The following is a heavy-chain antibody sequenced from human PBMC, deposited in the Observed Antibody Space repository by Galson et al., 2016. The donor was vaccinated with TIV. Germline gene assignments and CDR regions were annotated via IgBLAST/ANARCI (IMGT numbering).Heavy chain of an antibody. CDR3: AKVRLLDGDYRDC. J-gene: IGHJ4*02. D-gene: IGHD4-17*01. CDR1: GFRFNSFGTYG. CDR2: ISASGDDT. Sequence: SLRLSCAASGFRFNSFGTYGMNWVRQAPGKGLEWVSGISASGDDTYYADSVRGRFTVSRDNSENTLYLQMDSLRAEDTAVYYCAKVRLLDGDYRDCWGQGTLVIVSS. V-gene: IGHV3-23*01.